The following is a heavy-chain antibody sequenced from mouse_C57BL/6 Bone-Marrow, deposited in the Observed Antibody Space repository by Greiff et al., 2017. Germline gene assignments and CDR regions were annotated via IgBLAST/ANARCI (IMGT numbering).Heavy chain of an antibody. CDR1: GYTFTSYW. CDR2: IHPNSGST. Sequence: QVQLQQPGAELVKPGASVKLSCKASGYTFTSYWMHWVKQRPGQGLEWIGMIHPNSGSTNYNEKFKSKATLTVDKSSSTAYMQLSSLTSEDSAVYYCARSEFITTVVATGYFDYWGQGTTLTVSS. V-gene: IGHV1-64*01. D-gene: IGHD1-1*01. CDR3: ARSEFITTVVATGYFDY. J-gene: IGHJ2*01.